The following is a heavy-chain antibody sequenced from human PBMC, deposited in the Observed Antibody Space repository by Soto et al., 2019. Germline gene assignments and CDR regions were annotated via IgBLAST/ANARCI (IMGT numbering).Heavy chain of an antibody. V-gene: IGHV1-2*04. CDR3: ARGAPLYYYDSSGYSDYDY. CDR1: GYTFTGYY. Sequence: ASVKVSCKASGYTFTGYYMHWVRQAPGQGLEWMGWINPNSGGTNYAQKFQGWVTMTRDTSISTAYMELSRLRSDDTAVYYCARGAPLYYYDSSGYSDYDYWGQGTLVTVSS. CDR2: INPNSGGT. D-gene: IGHD3-22*01. J-gene: IGHJ4*02.